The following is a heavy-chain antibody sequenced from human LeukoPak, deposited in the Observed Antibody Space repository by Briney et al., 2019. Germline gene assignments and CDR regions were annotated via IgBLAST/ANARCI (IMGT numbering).Heavy chain of an antibody. CDR2: INPNSGGA. CDR1: GYTFTGYY. V-gene: IGHV1-2*02. D-gene: IGHD3-22*01. CDR3: ARTDYYDSSGSNY. Sequence: ASVKVSCKASGYTFTGYYMHWVRQAPGQGLEWMGWINPNSGGANYAQKFQGRVTMTRDTSISTAYMELRSLRSDDTAVYYCARTDYYDSSGSNYWGQGTLVTVSS. J-gene: IGHJ4*02.